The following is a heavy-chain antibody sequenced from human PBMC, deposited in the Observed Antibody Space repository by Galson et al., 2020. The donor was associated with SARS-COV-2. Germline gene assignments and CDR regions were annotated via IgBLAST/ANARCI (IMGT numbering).Heavy chain of an antibody. CDR3: ARRGYYDRSGSRWYVMDV. CDR1: GFIFKTFG. V-gene: IGHV3-33*01. CDR2: IWYDGSNE. Sequence: GGSLRLSSATSGFIFKTFGMYWVRQAPGKGLEWVALIWYDGSNEYYTDSVKGRFTVSRDNSKNTMYLQMNSLRAEDTAVYYCARRGYYDRSGSRWYVMDVWGQGTTVTVSS. J-gene: IGHJ6*02. D-gene: IGHD3-22*01.